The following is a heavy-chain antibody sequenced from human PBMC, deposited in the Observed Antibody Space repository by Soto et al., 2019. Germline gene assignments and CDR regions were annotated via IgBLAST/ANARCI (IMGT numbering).Heavy chain of an antibody. J-gene: IGHJ5*02. V-gene: IGHV1-8*01. CDR1: GYTFTNFD. D-gene: IGHD6-19*01. CDR3: ASIPPGYSSGWYQVWFDP. CDR2: MNPNSGDT. Sequence: ASVKVSCKASGYTFTNFDINWVRQATGQGPEWMGWMNPNSGDTGYPQNFQGRVTMTRDTSTSTAYMQMNSLRAEDTAVYYCASIPPGYSSGWYQVWFDPWGQGTLVTVSS.